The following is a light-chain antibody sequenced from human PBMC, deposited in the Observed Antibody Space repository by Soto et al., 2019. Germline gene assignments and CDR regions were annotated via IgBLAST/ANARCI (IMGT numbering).Light chain of an antibody. Sequence: DIQMTQSPSSLSASVGDRVTITCQASQDISNYLNWYQQKAGKAPELLIYDASNLETGVPSRFSGSGSGTDFTFTISSLQSEDIATYYCQQYDNLPLTFGGGTKVEIK. CDR1: QDISNY. CDR2: DAS. CDR3: QQYDNLPLT. J-gene: IGKJ4*01. V-gene: IGKV1-33*01.